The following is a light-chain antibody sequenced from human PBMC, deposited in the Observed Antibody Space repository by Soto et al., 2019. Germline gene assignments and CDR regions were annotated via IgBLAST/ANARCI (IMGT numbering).Light chain of an antibody. CDR3: QQYDNWPLT. Sequence: EIVLTQSPGTLSLSPGERATLSCRASQSISSNYLAWYQQKPGQAPRLLIYDASNRATGIPARFSGSGSGTDFTLTISSLQSEDFGVYFCQQYDNWPLTFGGGTKVDI. V-gene: IGKV3-20*01. J-gene: IGKJ4*01. CDR1: QSISSNY. CDR2: DAS.